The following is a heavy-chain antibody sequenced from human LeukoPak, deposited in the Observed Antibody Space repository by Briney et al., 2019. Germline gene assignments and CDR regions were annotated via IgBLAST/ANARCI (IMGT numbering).Heavy chain of an antibody. Sequence: ASVKVSCKASGYTFTGYYMHWVRQAPGQGLEWIGWINPNSAGTNYAQKFQGRVTMTRDTSISTAYMELSRLRSDDPAVYYCARDGGYYYDSSGYYSYWGQGTLVTASS. J-gene: IGHJ4*02. CDR2: INPNSAGT. CDR3: ARDGGYYYDSSGYYSY. D-gene: IGHD3-22*01. V-gene: IGHV1-2*02. CDR1: GYTFTGYY.